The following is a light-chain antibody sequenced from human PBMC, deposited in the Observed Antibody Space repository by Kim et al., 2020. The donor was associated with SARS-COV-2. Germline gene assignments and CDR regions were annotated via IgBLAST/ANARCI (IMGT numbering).Light chain of an antibody. CDR3: SSYTTSTAPVL. V-gene: IGLV2-14*03. CDR2: DII. CDR1: NSDLGDYSY. Sequence: QSALTQPASVSGSPGQSITIPCSGSNSDLGDYSYVSWYQQHLGKAPKLIIYDIINRPSGVSDRFSGSKSGNVASLTISGLQTEDEADYYCSSYTTSTAPVLFGGGTQLTVL. J-gene: IGLJ2*01.